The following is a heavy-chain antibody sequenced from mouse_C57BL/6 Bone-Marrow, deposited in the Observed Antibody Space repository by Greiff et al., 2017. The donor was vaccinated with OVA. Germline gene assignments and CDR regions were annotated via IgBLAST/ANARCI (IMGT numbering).Heavy chain of an antibody. Sequence: EVMLVESGGGLVQPGGSLSLSCAASGFTFTDYYMSWVRQPPGQALEWLGFIRNKANGYTTEYSASVKGRFTISRDNSQSILYLQMNALRAEDSAAYYCARIYGDFDDWGQGTTLTVSS. CDR2: IRNKANGYTT. CDR1: GFTFTDYY. D-gene: IGHD1-1*01. V-gene: IGHV7-3*01. J-gene: IGHJ2*01. CDR3: ARIYGDFDD.